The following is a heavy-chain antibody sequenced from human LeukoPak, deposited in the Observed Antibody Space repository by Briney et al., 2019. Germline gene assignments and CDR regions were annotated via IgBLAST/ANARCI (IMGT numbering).Heavy chain of an antibody. J-gene: IGHJ4*02. V-gene: IGHV3-7*01. CDR2: INKDGSKI. CDR3: ATGGNSFDF. CDR1: GFTFSDSW. D-gene: IGHD4-23*01. Sequence: PGGSLRLSCAASGFTFSDSWMSWVRQAPGKGLEWVANINKDGSKIYYLDSVKGRFTISRDNAKKSVSLQMNSLRAEDTAVYFCATGGNSFDFWGQGAQVTVSS.